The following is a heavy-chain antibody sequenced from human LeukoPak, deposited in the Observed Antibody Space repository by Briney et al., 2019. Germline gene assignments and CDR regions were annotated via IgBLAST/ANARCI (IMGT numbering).Heavy chain of an antibody. V-gene: IGHV3-7*01. Sequence: GGSLRLSCEASGFTFTKFWMSWVRQAPGKGLEWVANIQEDGKKENYVDSVRGRFTISRNNAKNSIYLQMNSLRVEDTAVYYCAKDIVGGGDDYWGQGTLVIVSS. CDR2: IQEDGKKE. D-gene: IGHD2-21*02. J-gene: IGHJ4*02. CDR1: GFTFTKFW. CDR3: AKDIVGGGDDY.